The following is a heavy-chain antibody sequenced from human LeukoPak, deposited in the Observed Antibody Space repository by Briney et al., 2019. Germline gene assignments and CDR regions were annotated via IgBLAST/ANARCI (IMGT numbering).Heavy chain of an antibody. CDR1: GFTFSSYW. D-gene: IGHD2-2*01. Sequence: GGSLRLSCAASGFTFSSYWMSWVRQAPGKGLERVSAISGSGGSTYYADSVKGRFTISRDNSKNTLYLQMNSLRAEDTAVYYCAKDVVPAEADDYWGQGTLVTVSS. CDR3: AKDVVPAEADDY. J-gene: IGHJ4*02. CDR2: ISGSGGST. V-gene: IGHV3-23*01.